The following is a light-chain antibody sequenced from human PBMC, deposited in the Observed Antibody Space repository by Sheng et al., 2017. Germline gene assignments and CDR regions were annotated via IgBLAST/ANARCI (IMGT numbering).Light chain of an antibody. CDR1: QSVSSN. V-gene: IGKV3-15*01. CDR2: GAS. J-gene: IGKJ1*01. CDR3: LQHNSFPRT. Sequence: EIVMTQSPATLSVSPGERATLSCRASQSVSSNLAWYLQKPGQAPRLLIYGASTRATGIPARFSGSGSGTEFTLTISSLQSEDFATYYCLQHNSFPRTFGQGTKVEVK.